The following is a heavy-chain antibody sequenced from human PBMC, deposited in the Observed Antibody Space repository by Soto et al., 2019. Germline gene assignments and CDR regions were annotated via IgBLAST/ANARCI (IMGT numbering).Heavy chain of an antibody. Sequence: QVQLQESGPGLVKSSQTLSLTCTVSGGSISSDGNYWSWIRQHPGKGLEWIGYIYYSGSTYYNPSLASRVTISVDTSQNQFSLQLNSVTAADTAVYYCARARMVRGIIYYYGMDVWGQGTTVTVSS. CDR1: GGSISSDGNY. CDR2: IYYSGST. V-gene: IGHV4-31*03. D-gene: IGHD3-10*01. J-gene: IGHJ6*02. CDR3: ARARMVRGIIYYYGMDV.